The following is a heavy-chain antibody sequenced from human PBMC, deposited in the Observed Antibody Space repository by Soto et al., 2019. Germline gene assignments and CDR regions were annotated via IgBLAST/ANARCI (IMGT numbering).Heavy chain of an antibody. CDR2: ISAYNGNT. V-gene: IGHV1-18*01. CDR1: GYTFASYA. CDR3: ARAPPPPDY. Sequence: QVQLVQSGAEVKKPGASVKVSCKASGYTFASYAISWMRQAPGQGLEWMGWISAYNGNTNYAQKLQGRATRTTATSTSTAYMALSSLRSAATAVSHCARAPPPPDYCRQGTLVPVSS. J-gene: IGHJ4*02.